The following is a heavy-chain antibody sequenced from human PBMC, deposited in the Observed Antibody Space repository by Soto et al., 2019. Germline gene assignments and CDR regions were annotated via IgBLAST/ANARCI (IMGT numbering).Heavy chain of an antibody. J-gene: IGHJ4*02. CDR2: ISGSSASI. CDR1: GFTFNSHA. V-gene: IGHV3-23*01. CDR3: AKDQVEYCSAASCFGAFDH. Sequence: QPGGSLRLSCAASGFTFNSHAMTWVRQAPGKGLEWVSVISGSSASIYYADSVKGRFTISRDYSKNTLYLQMNSLRPEDTAVYYCAKDQVEYCSAASCFGAFDHWGQGILVTVSS. D-gene: IGHD2-15*01.